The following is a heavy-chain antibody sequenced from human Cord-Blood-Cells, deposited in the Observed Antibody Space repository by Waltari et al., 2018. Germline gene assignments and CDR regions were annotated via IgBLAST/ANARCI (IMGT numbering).Heavy chain of an antibody. J-gene: IGHJ6*02. Sequence: QVQLVQSGAEVKKPGASVKVSCKASGYTFTGYYMTWVRQAPGQGLEWMGWINPNSGGTNYAQKFQGWVTMTRDTSISTAYMELSRLRSDDTAVYYCARDLSDYGSGSYYYYYGMDVWGQGTTVTVSS. CDR2: INPNSGGT. V-gene: IGHV1-2*04. CDR1: GYTFTGYY. CDR3: ARDLSDYGSGSYYYYYGMDV. D-gene: IGHD3-10*01.